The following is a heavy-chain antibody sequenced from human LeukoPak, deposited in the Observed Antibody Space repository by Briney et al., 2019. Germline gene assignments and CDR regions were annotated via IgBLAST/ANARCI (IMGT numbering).Heavy chain of an antibody. CDR1: GFTFAFYA. J-gene: IGHJ4*01. V-gene: IGHV3-30*03. CDR2: MSYDVRYS. Sequence: RTSLRLSCTTSGFTFAFYAMRWVRQAPGKGLGWVAVMSYDVRYSYYADSAKGRFTISRDNSKRTLYLEMSSLRPEDTALYYCARSELYYGSESYYHLDYWGHGTLVTVSS. CDR3: ARSELYYGSESYYHLDY. D-gene: IGHD3-10*01.